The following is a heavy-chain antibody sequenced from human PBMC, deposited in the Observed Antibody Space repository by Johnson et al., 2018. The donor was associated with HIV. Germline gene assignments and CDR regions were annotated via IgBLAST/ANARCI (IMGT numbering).Heavy chain of an antibody. CDR3: ARDEAASTCACDI. J-gene: IGHJ3*02. CDR1: GFTVSSNY. Sequence: VQLVESGGGLVQPGGSLRLSCAASGFTVSSNYMSWVRQAPGKGLEWVSVIYSGGSTHYADSGKGRFTITRDNAKNTLYLQMNSLRAEDTAVFYCARDEAASTCACDIWGHGTMVTVSS. CDR2: IYSGGST. V-gene: IGHV3-66*01. D-gene: IGHD6-13*01.